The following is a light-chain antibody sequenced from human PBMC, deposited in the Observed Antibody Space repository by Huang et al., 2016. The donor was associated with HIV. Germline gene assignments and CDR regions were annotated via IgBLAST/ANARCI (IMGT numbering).Light chain of an antibody. V-gene: IGKV1-39*01. CDR2: AAS. CDR1: QSISSY. Sequence: DIQMTQSPSSLSASVGDRVTITCRASQSISSYLNWYQQNPGKAPKLLIYAASSLQSGVPSRFSGSGSGTDFTLTISSLQPEDFATYYCQQSYSTLRYTFGQGTKLEIK. J-gene: IGKJ2*01. CDR3: QQSYSTLRYT.